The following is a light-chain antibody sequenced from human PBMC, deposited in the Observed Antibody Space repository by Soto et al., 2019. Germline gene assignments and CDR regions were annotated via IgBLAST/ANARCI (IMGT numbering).Light chain of an antibody. V-gene: IGLV1-51*01. J-gene: IGLJ3*02. CDR2: DSN. Sequence: QSALTQPPSVSAAPGQKVTISCSGSNSNIGNNYVSWYQQLPGTAPKLVIFDSNKRPSGIPARFSGSKSGTSATLGITGLQTGDEADYWCGTWDTSLSVWVFGGGTKLTVL. CDR1: NSNIGNNY. CDR3: GTWDTSLSVWV.